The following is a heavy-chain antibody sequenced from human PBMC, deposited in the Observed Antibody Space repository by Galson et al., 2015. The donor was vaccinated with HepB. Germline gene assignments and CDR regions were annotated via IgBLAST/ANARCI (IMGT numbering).Heavy chain of an antibody. CDR3: ARDHYYDSSGLTLGDAFDI. J-gene: IGHJ3*02. CDR1: GFTFSSYA. CDR2: ISYDGSNK. D-gene: IGHD3-22*01. V-gene: IGHV3-30*04. Sequence: SLRLSCAASGFTFSSYAMHWVRQAPGKGLEWVAVISYDGSNKYYADSVKGRFTISRDNSKNTLYLQMNSLRAEDTAVYYCARDHYYDSSGLTLGDAFDIWGQGTMVTVSS.